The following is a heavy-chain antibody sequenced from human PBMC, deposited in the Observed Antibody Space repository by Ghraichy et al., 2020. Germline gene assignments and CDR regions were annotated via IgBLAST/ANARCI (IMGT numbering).Heavy chain of an antibody. Sequence: ETLSLTCAASGFTFSSYAMSWVRQAPGKGLEWVTGFGGDDRITYYADSVKGRFTISRDNSKNTLYLQMNSLRVEDTALYYCAKEGQIGVAGFDYWGQGTLVTVSS. CDR2: FGGDDRIT. J-gene: IGHJ4*02. CDR1: GFTFSSYA. V-gene: IGHV3-23*01. CDR3: AKEGQIGVAGFDY. D-gene: IGHD6-19*01.